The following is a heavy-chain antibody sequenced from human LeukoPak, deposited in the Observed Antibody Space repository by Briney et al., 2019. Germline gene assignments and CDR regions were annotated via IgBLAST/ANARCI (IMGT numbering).Heavy chain of an antibody. J-gene: IGHJ6*02. V-gene: IGHV1-2*02. Sequence: ASAKVFCKASGYTFTGYYLHWVRQAPGQGLEWLGWINPNSGGTHYAQKFQGRVTVTRDTSISTAYMELNSLRSEDTALYYCARPMTGTGLTYYYYGMDIWGQGTTVTVAS. CDR1: GYTFTGYY. CDR2: INPNSGGT. D-gene: IGHD1-1*01. CDR3: ARPMTGTGLTYYYYGMDI.